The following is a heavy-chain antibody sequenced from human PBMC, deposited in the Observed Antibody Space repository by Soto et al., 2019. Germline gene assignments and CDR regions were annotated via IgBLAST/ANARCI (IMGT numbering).Heavy chain of an antibody. D-gene: IGHD3-3*01. CDR1: GLSFSAAW. CDR3: AHQGDFFDTILS. CDR2: IKSKGGGETT. V-gene: IGHV3-15*07. Sequence: EVQLVESGGGLVKPGESLRLSCAVSGLSFSAAWRKWVRQAPGKGLEWVGRIKSKGGGETTDYAAPVKGRFTISRDDSKNTLYLQMNSLKTEDTAVYYCAHQGDFFDTILSWGQGALVTVSS. J-gene: IGHJ5*02.